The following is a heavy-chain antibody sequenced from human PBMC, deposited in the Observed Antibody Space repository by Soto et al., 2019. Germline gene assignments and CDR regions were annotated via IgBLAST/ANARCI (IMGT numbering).Heavy chain of an antibody. CDR3: ARVRYDRSGFDH. CDR2: ISHSGIT. J-gene: IGHJ4*02. CDR1: GDSISRSHW. V-gene: IGHV4-4*02. Sequence: QVQLQESGPGLVRPSGALSVTCAVSGDSISRSHWWSWVRQSPGKGLEWIGEISHSGITNYNPPLQSRVTISGDKSKNQLSLKLTSVTAAYTAVYYCARVRYDRSGFDHWGQGTLVSVSS. D-gene: IGHD3-22*01.